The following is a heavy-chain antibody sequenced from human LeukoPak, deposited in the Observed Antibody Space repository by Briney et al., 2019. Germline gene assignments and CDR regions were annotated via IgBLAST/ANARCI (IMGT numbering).Heavy chain of an antibody. J-gene: IGHJ3*02. CDR3: ARVDMIRAPFDI. Sequence: GASVKVSCKASGYTFTSYGISWVRQAPGQRLEWMGWTSAYSGNTNYAQKLQGRVTMTTDTSTSTAYMELRSLRSDDTAVYYCARVDMIRAPFDIWGQGTMVTVSS. CDR2: TSAYSGNT. CDR1: GYTFTSYG. V-gene: IGHV1-18*01. D-gene: IGHD3-10*01.